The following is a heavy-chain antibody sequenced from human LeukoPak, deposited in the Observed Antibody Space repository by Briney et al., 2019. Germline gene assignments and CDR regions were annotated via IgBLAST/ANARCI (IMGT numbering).Heavy chain of an antibody. CDR1: GFTFGDYA. Sequence: GGSLRLSCTASGFTFGDYAMSWFRQAPGKGLECVGFIRSKAYGGTTLYAASGKGIFTISRDDSNSIAYLHMNSVKTEDSAVDYCTKYYGTGSYEVFDYWGQGTLATVPS. D-gene: IGHD3-10*01. CDR2: IRSKAYGGTT. CDR3: TKYYGTGSYEVFDY. J-gene: IGHJ4*02. V-gene: IGHV3-49*03.